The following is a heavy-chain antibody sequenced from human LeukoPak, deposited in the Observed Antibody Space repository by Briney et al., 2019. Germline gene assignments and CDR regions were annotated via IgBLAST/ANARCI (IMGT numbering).Heavy chain of an antibody. V-gene: IGHV4-59*08. CDR1: GGSISSYY. CDR2: IYYSGST. CDR3: ARHDPRVVVTAPDY. Sequence: SETLSLTCTVSGGSISSYYWSWIRQPPGKGLEWIGYIYYSGSTNYNPSLKSRVTTSVDTSRNQFSLKLSSVTAADTAVYYCARHDPRVVVTAPDYWGQGTLVTVSS. D-gene: IGHD2-21*02. J-gene: IGHJ4*02.